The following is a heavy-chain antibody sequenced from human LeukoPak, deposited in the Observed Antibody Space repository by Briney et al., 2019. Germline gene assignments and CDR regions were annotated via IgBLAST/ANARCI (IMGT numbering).Heavy chain of an antibody. CDR1: GYTFTSYY. CDR3: ARECYYYDSSGYYYVFLDY. J-gene: IGHJ4*02. D-gene: IGHD3-22*01. CDR2: INPSGGST. Sequence: APVKVSCKASGYTFTSYYMHWVRQAPGQGLEWMGIINPSGGSTSYAQKFQGRVTMTRDTSTSTVYMELRSLRSDDTAVYYCARECYYYDSSGYYYVFLDYWGQGTLVTVSS. V-gene: IGHV1-46*01.